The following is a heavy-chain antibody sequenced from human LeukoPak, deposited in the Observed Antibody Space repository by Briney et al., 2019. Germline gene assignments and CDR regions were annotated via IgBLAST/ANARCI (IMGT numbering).Heavy chain of an antibody. CDR3: ARDNGSGYYDSSGYYPVAFDI. CDR1: GGSISSGDYY. Sequence: SEALSLICTVSGGSISSGDYYWGAIRPPPGTGLEWIEYIYYSGSTYYNPSLKSRVTISVDTSKNQFSLKLSSVTAADTAVYYCARDNGSGYYDSSGYYPVAFDIWGQGTMVTVSS. V-gene: IGHV4-30-4*01. J-gene: IGHJ3*02. D-gene: IGHD3-22*01. CDR2: IYYSGST.